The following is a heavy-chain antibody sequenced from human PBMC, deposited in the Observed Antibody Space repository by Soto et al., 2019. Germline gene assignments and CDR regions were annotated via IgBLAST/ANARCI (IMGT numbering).Heavy chain of an antibody. CDR3: ASARMVRGVVYFDY. CDR1: GGSISSTNS. Sequence: SETLSLTCAVCGGSISSTNSGSWVRQPPEKGLEWIGEIYHSGSTNYNPSLKSRVTTSLDKSKYQFSLKLSSVTAAETAVYYCASARMVRGVVYFDYWGQGTLVPVSS. D-gene: IGHD3-10*01. V-gene: IGHV4-4*02. J-gene: IGHJ4*02. CDR2: IYHSGST.